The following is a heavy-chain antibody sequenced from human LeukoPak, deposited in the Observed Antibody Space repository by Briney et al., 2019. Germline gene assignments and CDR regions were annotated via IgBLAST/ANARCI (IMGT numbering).Heavy chain of an antibody. Sequence: GGSLRLSCAASGFTFSNAWMNWVRQAPGKGLEWVGRIKSKTDGGTTDYAAPVKGSLTISRDDSKNTLYLQMNSLKTEDTAVYYCTTVYSSGWYYYYFDYWGQGTLVTVSS. CDR2: IKSKTDGGTT. J-gene: IGHJ4*02. V-gene: IGHV3-15*01. D-gene: IGHD6-19*01. CDR1: GFTFSNAW. CDR3: TTVYSSGWYYYYFDY.